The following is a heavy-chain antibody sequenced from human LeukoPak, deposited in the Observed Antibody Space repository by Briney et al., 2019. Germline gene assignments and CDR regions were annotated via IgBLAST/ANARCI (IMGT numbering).Heavy chain of an antibody. Sequence: GGSLRLSCAAFGFTFSSYWMSWVRQAPGKGLEWVANIKQDGSEKYYVDSVKGRFTISRDNAKNSLYLQMNSLRAEDTAVYYCARDNSGLPYYFDYWGQGTLVTVSS. V-gene: IGHV3-7*01. D-gene: IGHD3-10*01. CDR3: ARDNSGLPYYFDY. CDR1: GFTFSSYW. CDR2: IKQDGSEK. J-gene: IGHJ4*02.